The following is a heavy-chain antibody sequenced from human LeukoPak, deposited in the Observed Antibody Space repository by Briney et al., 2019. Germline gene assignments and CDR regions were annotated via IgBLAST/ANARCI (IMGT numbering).Heavy chain of an antibody. CDR2: IHSGGTT. CDR1: GFTVSSNY. Sequence: PGGSLRLSCAASGFTVSSNYMSWVRQAPGKGLEWVSVIHSGGTTYYAGSVKGRFTISRDHSRNTVYLQMNNLRAEDTALYYCARLKDVAVAGIGSHDFWGQGTMVTVSS. V-gene: IGHV3-53*01. D-gene: IGHD6-19*01. J-gene: IGHJ3*01. CDR3: ARLKDVAVAGIGSHDF.